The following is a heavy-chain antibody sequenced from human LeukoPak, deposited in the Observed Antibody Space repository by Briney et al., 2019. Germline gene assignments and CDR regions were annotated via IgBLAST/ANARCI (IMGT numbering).Heavy chain of an antibody. CDR3: ARDRDSSGYYSLFLDY. CDR1: GYTFTGYY. V-gene: IGHV1-2*02. J-gene: IGHJ4*02. D-gene: IGHD3-22*01. Sequence: ASVKVSCKAAGYTFTGYYMHWVRQAPGQGLEWMGWINPNSGGTNYAQKFQGRVTMTRDTSISTAYMELSRLRSDDTAVYYCARDRDSSGYYSLFLDYWGQGTLVTVSS. CDR2: INPNSGGT.